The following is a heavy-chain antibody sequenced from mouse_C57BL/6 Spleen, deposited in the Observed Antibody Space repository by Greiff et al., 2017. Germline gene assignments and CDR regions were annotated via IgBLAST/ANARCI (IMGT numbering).Heavy chain of an antibody. D-gene: IGHD1-1*02. CDR2: IRLNSDNYAT. J-gene: IGHJ1*03. CDR3: TAGVVRPDWYFDV. V-gene: IGHV6-3*01. Sequence: EVKVEESGGGFVQPGGSMKLSCVASGFTFSNYWMNWVRQSPEKGLGWVAQIRLNSDNYATHYAESVKGRFTISRDDSKSSVYLQMNNLRAEDTGIYYGTAGVVRPDWYFDVWGTGTTVTVSS. CDR1: GFTFSNYW.